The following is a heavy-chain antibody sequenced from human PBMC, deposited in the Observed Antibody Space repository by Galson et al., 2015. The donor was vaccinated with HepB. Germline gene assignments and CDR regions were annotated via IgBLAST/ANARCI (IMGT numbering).Heavy chain of an antibody. V-gene: IGHV3-21*01. J-gene: IGHJ3*01. CDR2: IRSSSSNI. CDR1: GFTFSTYS. CDR3: ARGRNDAPTRFDVFVI. Sequence: SLRLSCAASGFTFSTYSMNWVRQAPGKGPEWVSSIRSSSSNIYYADSVKGRFTISRDNAQNSLYLQMNRLRAEDTAVYYCARGRNDAPTRFDVFVIWGQGTVGTVSS. D-gene: IGHD1-1*01.